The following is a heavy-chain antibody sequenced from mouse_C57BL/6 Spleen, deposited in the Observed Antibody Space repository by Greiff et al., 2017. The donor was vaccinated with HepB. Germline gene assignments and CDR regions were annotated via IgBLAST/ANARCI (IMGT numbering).Heavy chain of an antibody. Sequence: QVQLQQPGAELVKPGASVKLSCKASGYTFTSYWMQWVKQRPGQGLEWIGEIDPSDSYTNYNQKFKGKATLTVDTSSSTAYMQLSSLTSEDSEVYYCAMYYYGSERRYYAMDYWGQGTSVTVSS. CDR3: AMYYYGSERRYYAMDY. CDR2: IDPSDSYT. CDR1: GYTFTSYW. D-gene: IGHD1-1*01. V-gene: IGHV1-50*01. J-gene: IGHJ4*01.